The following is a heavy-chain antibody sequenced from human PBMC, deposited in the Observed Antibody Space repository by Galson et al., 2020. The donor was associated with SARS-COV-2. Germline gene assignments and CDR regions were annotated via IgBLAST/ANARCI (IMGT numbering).Heavy chain of an antibody. CDR1: ASIFNNYE. CDR3: AASREHYYYGMDV. V-gene: IGHV3-48*03. CDR2: IISRHTTT. Sequence: GESLKISCVASASIFNNYEMNWVRQAPGKGLEWVSYIISRHTTTDYADSVKGRFTMSRDIAKNSLYLQMNSLRAEDTAVYYCAASREHYYYGMDVWGQGTTVTVSS. J-gene: IGHJ6*02.